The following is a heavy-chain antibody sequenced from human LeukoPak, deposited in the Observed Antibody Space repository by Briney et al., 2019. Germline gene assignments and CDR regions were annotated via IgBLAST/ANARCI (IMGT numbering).Heavy chain of an antibody. D-gene: IGHD3-22*01. V-gene: IGHV1-18*01. CDR2: ISAYNGNT. CDR1: GYTFTSYG. J-gene: IGHJ4*02. CDR3: ARLRGYYDSSGYRYYFDY. Sequence: ASVKVSCKASGYTFTSYGISWVRQAPGQGREWMGWISAYNGNTNYAQKLQGRVTMTTDTSTSTAYMELRSLRSDDTAVYYCARLRGYYDSSGYRYYFDYWGQGTLVTVSS.